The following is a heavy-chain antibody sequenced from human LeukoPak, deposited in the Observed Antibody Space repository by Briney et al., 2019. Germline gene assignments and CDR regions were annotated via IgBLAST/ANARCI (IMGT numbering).Heavy chain of an antibody. D-gene: IGHD3-9*01. Sequence: SETLSLTCAVYGGSFSGYYWSWIRQPPGKGLEWIAEINHSVSTNYNPSLKSRVTISVDTSKNQFSLKLSSVTDADTAVYYCARGGWKPYYDILTGYFRAFDYWGQGTLVTVSS. V-gene: IGHV4-34*01. CDR1: GGSFSGYY. J-gene: IGHJ4*02. CDR2: INHSVST. CDR3: ARGGWKPYYDILTGYFRAFDY.